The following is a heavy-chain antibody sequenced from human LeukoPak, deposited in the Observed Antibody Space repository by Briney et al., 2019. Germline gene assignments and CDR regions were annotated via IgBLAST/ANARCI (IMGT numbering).Heavy chain of an antibody. Sequence: SETLSLTXTVSGDSISIGNYYWGWIRQPPGKGLEWIGSIYYSGSTNYNPSLKSRVTISVDTSKNQFSLKLSSVTAADTAVYYCARGDYYDSSGILDYWGQGTLVTVSS. CDR2: IYYSGST. J-gene: IGHJ4*02. D-gene: IGHD3-22*01. CDR3: ARGDYYDSSGILDY. CDR1: GDSISIGNYY. V-gene: IGHV4-39*01.